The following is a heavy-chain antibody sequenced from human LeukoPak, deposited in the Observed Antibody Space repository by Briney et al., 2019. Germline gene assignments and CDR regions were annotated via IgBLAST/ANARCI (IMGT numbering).Heavy chain of an antibody. CDR1: GFTFSSYS. CDR2: ISSSSSYI. V-gene: IGHV3-21*01. Sequence: GGSLRLSCAASGFTFSSYSMNWVRQAPGKGLEWVSSISSSSSYIYYADSVKGRFTISRDNAKSSVYLQMSSLRSEDTAVYYCARALQLFSTMLFDPWGQGTLVTVSS. CDR3: ARALQLFSTMLFDP. D-gene: IGHD3-10*02. J-gene: IGHJ5*02.